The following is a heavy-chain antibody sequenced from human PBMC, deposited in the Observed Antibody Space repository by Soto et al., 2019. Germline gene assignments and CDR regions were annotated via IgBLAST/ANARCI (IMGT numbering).Heavy chain of an antibody. Sequence: LRLSCAASGFTFSSYSMNWVRQAPGKGLEWVSSISSSSSYIYYADSVKGRFTISRDNAKNSLYLQMNSLRAEDTAVYYCARVVDTAFYGMDVWGQGTTVTVSS. CDR1: GFTFSSYS. CDR3: ARVVDTAFYGMDV. CDR2: ISSSSSYI. J-gene: IGHJ6*02. D-gene: IGHD5-18*01. V-gene: IGHV3-21*01.